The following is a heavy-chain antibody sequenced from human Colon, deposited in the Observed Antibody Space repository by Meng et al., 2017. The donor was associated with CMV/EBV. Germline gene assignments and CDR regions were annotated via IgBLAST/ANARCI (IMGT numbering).Heavy chain of an antibody. D-gene: IGHD6-13*01. Sequence: VQVGKSGAGMKKPGSPVKVSCKASEGTFDTSTFNWVRQAPGQGLEWMGGIIPMFGSPSYSQKFRGRVTITADELEVNSLRSEDTAVYYCARGKQAGFDLWGQGTLVTVSS. CDR3: ARGKQAGFDL. CDR2: IIPMFGSP. J-gene: IGHJ5*02. CDR1: EGTFDTST. V-gene: IGHV1-69*12.